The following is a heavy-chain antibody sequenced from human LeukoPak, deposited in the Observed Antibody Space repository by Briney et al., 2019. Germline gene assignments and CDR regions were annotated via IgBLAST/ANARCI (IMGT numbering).Heavy chain of an antibody. CDR1: GFSLSTSGMR. J-gene: IGHJ4*02. V-gene: IGHV2-70*04. CDR2: IDWDDAK. CDR3: ARIYSRGPLFDY. D-gene: IGHD2-15*01. Sequence: SGPTLVNPTQTLTLTCTFSGFSLSTSGMRVSWIRQPPGKALEWLARIDWDDAKFYSTSLKTRLTISKDTSKNQVVLTMTNMDPVDTATYYRARIYSRGPLFDYWGQGTLVTVSS.